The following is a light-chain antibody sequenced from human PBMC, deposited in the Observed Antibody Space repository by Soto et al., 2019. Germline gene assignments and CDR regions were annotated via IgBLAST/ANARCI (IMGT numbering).Light chain of an antibody. CDR2: ATS. CDR3: QQYGSSLWT. Sequence: EIVLTQSPGTLSLSPGERASLSCRASQSVSSTYLAWYQQTPGQAPRLLIYATSTRATGIPDRFSGSGSGTDFTLTISRLEPEDFGVYYCQQYGSSLWTFGQGTKVEIK. J-gene: IGKJ1*01. CDR1: QSVSSTY. V-gene: IGKV3-20*01.